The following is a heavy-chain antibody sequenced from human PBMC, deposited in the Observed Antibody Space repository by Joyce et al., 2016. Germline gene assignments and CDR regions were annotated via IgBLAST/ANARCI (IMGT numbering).Heavy chain of an antibody. D-gene: IGHD4-11*01. V-gene: IGHV1-69*02. CDR2: IIPMLNMT. CDR3: AGTFNYPHHDGMDV. CDR1: GGSFNKYT. Sequence: QVHLVQSGAEVKKSGSSVRVSCKASGGSFNKYTVSWVRQAPGQGLAWMGRIIPMLNMTNYAQEFQGRVTITADTSTTTAYMQLTGPRFDDTAVYFCAGTFNYPHHDGMDVWGQGTTVTVSS. J-gene: IGHJ6*02.